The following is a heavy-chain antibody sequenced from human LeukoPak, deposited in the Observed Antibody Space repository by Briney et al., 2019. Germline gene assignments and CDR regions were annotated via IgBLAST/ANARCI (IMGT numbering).Heavy chain of an antibody. D-gene: IGHD4-17*01. V-gene: IGHV3-30*18. CDR1: GSTFSSYG. J-gene: IGHJ4*02. CDR2: ISYDGSNK. Sequence: GGSLRLSCAASGSTFSSYGMHWVRQAPGKGLEWVAVISYDGSNKYYADSVKGRFTISRDNSKNTLYLQMNSLRAEDTAVYYCAKDGNYGDYGKDYWGQGTLVTVPS. CDR3: AKDGNYGDYGKDY.